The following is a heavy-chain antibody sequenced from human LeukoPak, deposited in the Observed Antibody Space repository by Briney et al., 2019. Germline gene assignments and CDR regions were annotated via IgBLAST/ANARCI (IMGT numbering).Heavy chain of an antibody. CDR2: INHSGST. Sequence: SETLSLTCAVYGGSLSGYYWSWIRQPPGNGLEWIGEINHSGSTNYNPSLKSRVTISVDTSKNQFSLKLSSVTAADTAVYYCARQRVVVVIRYNWFDPCGQGTLVTVSS. J-gene: IGHJ5*02. D-gene: IGHD3-22*01. V-gene: IGHV4-34*01. CDR3: ARQRVVVVIRYNWFDP. CDR1: GGSLSGYY.